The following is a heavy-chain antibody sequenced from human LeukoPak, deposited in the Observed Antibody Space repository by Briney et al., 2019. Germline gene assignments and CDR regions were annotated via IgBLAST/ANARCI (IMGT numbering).Heavy chain of an antibody. CDR1: GYSISSGYY. V-gene: IGHV4-38-2*01. J-gene: IGHJ4*02. Sequence: PSETLSLTCAASGYSISSGYYCGWIRQPPGKGLEWIGSIYHSGSTYYNPSLKSRVTISVDTSKNQFSLKLSSVTAAHTAVYYCANCLWQLWAFDYRGQGTLVTVSS. D-gene: IGHD5-18*01. CDR2: IYHSGST. CDR3: ANCLWQLWAFDY.